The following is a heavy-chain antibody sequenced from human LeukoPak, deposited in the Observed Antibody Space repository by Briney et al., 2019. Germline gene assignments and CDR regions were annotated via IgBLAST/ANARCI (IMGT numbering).Heavy chain of an antibody. J-gene: IGHJ4*02. D-gene: IGHD4-17*01. CDR3: ARPIDTTVSASVAIDY. Sequence: PGGSLRLSCGASGFTFTSFGMHWVRQAPGKGLEWVAVIWYDGSNEYYADSVKGRFTISRDNSKNMVFLQMNSLRAEDTGVYYCARPIDTTVSASVAIDYWGQGTLVTVSS. CDR1: GFTFTSFG. CDR2: IWYDGSNE. V-gene: IGHV3-33*01.